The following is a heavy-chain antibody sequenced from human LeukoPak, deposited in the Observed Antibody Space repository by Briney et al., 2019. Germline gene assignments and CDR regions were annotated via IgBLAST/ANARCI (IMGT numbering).Heavy chain of an antibody. CDR3: ARDSADYYDSSALHYFDY. D-gene: IGHD3-22*01. V-gene: IGHV1-18*01. Sequence: ASVKVSCKASGYTFTSYGISWVRQAPGQGLEWMGWISAYNGNTNYAQKLQGRVTMTTDTSTSTAYMELRSLGSDDTAVYYCARDSADYYDSSALHYFDYWGQGTLVTVSS. CDR2: ISAYNGNT. CDR1: GYTFTSYG. J-gene: IGHJ4*02.